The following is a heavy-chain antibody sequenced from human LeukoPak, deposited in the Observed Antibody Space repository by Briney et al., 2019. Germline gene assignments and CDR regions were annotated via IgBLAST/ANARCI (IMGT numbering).Heavy chain of an antibody. CDR2: IYYSGST. Sequence: SETLSLTCTVSGGSISSGGYYWSWIRQHPGKGLEWIGYIYYSGSTYYNPSLKSRVTISVDTSKNQFSLKLSSVTAADTAVYYCARERYYYGSGRRYFDLWGRGTLVTASS. D-gene: IGHD3-10*01. CDR1: GGSISSGGYY. J-gene: IGHJ2*01. V-gene: IGHV4-31*03. CDR3: ARERYYYGSGRRYFDL.